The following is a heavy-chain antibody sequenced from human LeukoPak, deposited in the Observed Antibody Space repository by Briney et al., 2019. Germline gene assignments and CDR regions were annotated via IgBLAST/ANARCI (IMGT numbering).Heavy chain of an antibody. Sequence: KPSETLSLTCTVSGGSISSSSYYWGWIRQPPGKGLEWIGSIYYSGSTYYNPSLKSRVTISVDTSKNQISLKLSSVTAADTAVYYCARRGITMKGGVAIDYWGQGTLVTVSS. V-gene: IGHV4-39*01. CDR3: ARRGITMKGGVAIDY. D-gene: IGHD3-22*01. CDR2: IYYSGST. J-gene: IGHJ4*02. CDR1: GGSISSSSYY.